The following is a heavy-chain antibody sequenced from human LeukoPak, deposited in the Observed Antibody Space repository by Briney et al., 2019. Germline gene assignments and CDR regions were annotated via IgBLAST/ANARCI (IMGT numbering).Heavy chain of an antibody. D-gene: IGHD3-22*01. CDR1: GFTFSSYA. CDR2: VQSDGSGA. V-gene: IGHV3-74*03. J-gene: IGHJ4*02. Sequence: GGSLRLSCAASGFTFSSYAMYWVRQAAGKGLVWVSRVQSDGSGAMYTDSVMGRFTISRDNSKNSLSLQVSSLRAEDTAVYYCAKTNGYYSDWGQGTLVTVSS. CDR3: AKTNGYYSD.